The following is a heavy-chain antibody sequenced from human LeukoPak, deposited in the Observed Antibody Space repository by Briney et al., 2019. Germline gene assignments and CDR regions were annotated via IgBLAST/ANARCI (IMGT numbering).Heavy chain of an antibody. CDR3: AKDLYCSSTSCYYYYYYGMDV. Sequence: PGRSLRLSCAASGFTFSSYGMHCVRQAPGKGLEWVEVISYDGSNKYYADSVKGRFTISRDNSKNTLYLQMNSLSAEDTAVYYCAKDLYCSSTSCYYYYYYGMDVWGQGTTVTVSS. CDR1: GFTFSSYG. J-gene: IGHJ6*02. CDR2: ISYDGSNK. D-gene: IGHD2-2*01. V-gene: IGHV3-30*18.